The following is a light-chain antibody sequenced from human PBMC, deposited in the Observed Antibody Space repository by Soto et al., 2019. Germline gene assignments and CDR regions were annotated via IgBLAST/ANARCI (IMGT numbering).Light chain of an antibody. V-gene: IGKV3-20*01. J-gene: IGKJ3*01. CDR1: QSVSSSY. CDR3: QQYGDSPAT. CDR2: GAS. Sequence: EIVLTQSPGTLSLSPGERATLSCRASQSVSSSYLAWYQQKPGQAPRLLIYGASTRATGVPGRVSGCGSGTDFTLTFSRLEPEDFAVYYCQQYGDSPATFGPGTKVDIK.